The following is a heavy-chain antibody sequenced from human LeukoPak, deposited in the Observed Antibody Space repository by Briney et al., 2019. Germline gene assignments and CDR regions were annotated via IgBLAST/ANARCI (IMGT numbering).Heavy chain of an antibody. CDR1: GFTFSSYG. D-gene: IGHD3-10*01. V-gene: IGHV3-33*01. CDR3: ARRLASYYYGSGRPTPFYY. Sequence: GGSLRLSCAASGFTFSSYGMHWVRQAPGKGLEWVAVIWYDGSNKYYADSVKGRFTISRDNSKNTLYLQMNSLRAEDTAVYHCARRLASYYYGSGRPTPFYYWGQGALGTVSP. J-gene: IGHJ4*02. CDR2: IWYDGSNK.